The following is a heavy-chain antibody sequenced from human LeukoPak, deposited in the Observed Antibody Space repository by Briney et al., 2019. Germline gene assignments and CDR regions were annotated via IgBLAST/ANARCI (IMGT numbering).Heavy chain of an antibody. CDR3: ARGSYSTGHDYGDPEVDWYFDL. V-gene: IGHV4-30-2*01. CDR2: IYHSGST. Sequence: SETLSLTCTVSGGSISSGGYYWRWIRQPPGKGLEWIGYIYHSGSTYYNPSLKSRVTISVDRSKNQFSLKLSSVTAADTAVYYCARGSYSTGHDYGDPEVDWYFDLWGRGTLVTVSS. J-gene: IGHJ2*01. D-gene: IGHD4-17*01. CDR1: GGSISSGGYY.